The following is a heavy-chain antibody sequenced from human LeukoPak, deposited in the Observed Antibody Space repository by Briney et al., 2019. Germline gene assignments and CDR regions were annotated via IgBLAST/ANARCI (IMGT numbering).Heavy chain of an antibody. Sequence: SETLSLACTVSGGSISSYYWSWIRQPAGKGLEWIGRIYTSGSTNYNPSLKSRVTMSVDTSKNQFSLKLSSVTAADTAVYYCARDIAAADYYYMDVWGKGTTVTVS. CDR1: GGSISSYY. V-gene: IGHV4-4*07. CDR3: ARDIAAADYYYMDV. J-gene: IGHJ6*03. CDR2: IYTSGST. D-gene: IGHD6-6*01.